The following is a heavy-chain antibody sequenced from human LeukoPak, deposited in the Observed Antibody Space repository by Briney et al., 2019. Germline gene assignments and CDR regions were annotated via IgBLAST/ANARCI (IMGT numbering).Heavy chain of an antibody. D-gene: IGHD2-2*01. CDR1: GYSISSGYY. CDR3: ARRNIVVVPAAPHYYYYYYMDV. Sequence: SETLSLTCAVSGYSISSGYYWGWIRQPPGKGLEWIGSIYHSGSTYYNPSLKSRVTISVDTSKNQFSLKLSSVTAADTGVYYCARRNIVVVPAAPHYYYYYYMDVWGKGTTVTVSS. V-gene: IGHV4-38-2*01. CDR2: IYHSGST. J-gene: IGHJ6*03.